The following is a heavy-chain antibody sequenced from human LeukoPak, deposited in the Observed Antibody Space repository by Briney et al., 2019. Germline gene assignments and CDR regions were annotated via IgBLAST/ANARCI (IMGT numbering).Heavy chain of an antibody. CDR3: ARDSGYGFDY. V-gene: IGHV4-30-4*08. J-gene: IGHJ4*02. CDR2: IYYSGST. Sequence: SETLSLTCTVSGGSISSGDYYWSWIRQPPGEGLEWIGYIYYSGSTYYNPSLKSRVTISVDTSKNQFSLKLSSVTAADTAVYYCARDSGYGFDYWGQGTLVTVSS. CDR1: GGSISSGDYY. D-gene: IGHD5-12*01.